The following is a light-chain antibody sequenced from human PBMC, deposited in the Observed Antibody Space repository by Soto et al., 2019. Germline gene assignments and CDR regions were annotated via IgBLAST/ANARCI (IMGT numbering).Light chain of an antibody. J-gene: IGLJ2*01. CDR2: EGS. Sequence: QSALTQAASVSGSAGQSLTISCTGTSSDVGSYNLVSWYQQHPGKAPKLMIYEGSKRPSGVSNRFSGSKSGNTASLTISGLQAEDEADYYCCSYAGSSTVVFGGGTKFTVL. CDR1: SSDVGSYNL. CDR3: CSYAGSSTVV. V-gene: IGLV2-23*01.